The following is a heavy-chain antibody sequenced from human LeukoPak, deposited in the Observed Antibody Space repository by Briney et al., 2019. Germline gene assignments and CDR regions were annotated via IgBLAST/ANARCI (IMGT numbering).Heavy chain of an antibody. CDR2: IYYSGST. D-gene: IGHD3-22*01. J-gene: IGHJ4*02. V-gene: IGHV4-59*01. Sequence: SETLSLTCTVSGGSISSYYWSWIRQPPGKGLEWIGYIYYSGSTNYNPSLQSRVTISVDTSKNQFSLKLSSVTAADTAVYYCARSQGYYYDSSGYFDYWGQGTLVTVSS. CDR1: GGSISSYY. CDR3: ARSQGYYYDSSGYFDY.